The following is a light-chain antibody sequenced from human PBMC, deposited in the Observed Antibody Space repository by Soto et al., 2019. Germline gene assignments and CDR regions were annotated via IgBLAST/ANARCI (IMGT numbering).Light chain of an antibody. CDR3: HHYDNSPPFP. CDR2: GAS. V-gene: IGKV3-20*01. CDR1: QSVSSRY. Sequence: EIVLTQSPGTLSLSPGERATLSCRASQSVSSRYLAWYQQTPGRAPRLLIHGASSRATGIPDRFSGSGSGTDFTLTISRLEPEDFAVYYCHHYDNSPPFPFGPGTKVDIK. J-gene: IGKJ3*01.